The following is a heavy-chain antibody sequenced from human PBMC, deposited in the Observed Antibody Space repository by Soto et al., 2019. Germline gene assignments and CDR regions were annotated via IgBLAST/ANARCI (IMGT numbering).Heavy chain of an antibody. Sequence: GGSLRLSCAASGVTFSNYSMNCVRQAPGKGLEWVSSISSSSSYIYYADSVKGRFTISRDNAKNSLYLQMNSLRAEDTAVYYCAREGLMTTVTTSRRSYYYYMDVWGKGTTVTVSS. J-gene: IGHJ6*03. V-gene: IGHV3-21*01. CDR2: ISSSSSYI. CDR3: AREGLMTTVTTSRRSYYYYMDV. D-gene: IGHD4-17*01. CDR1: GVTFSNYS.